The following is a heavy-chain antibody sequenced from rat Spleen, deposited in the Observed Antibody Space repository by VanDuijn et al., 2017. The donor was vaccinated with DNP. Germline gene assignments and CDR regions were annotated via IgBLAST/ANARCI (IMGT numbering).Heavy chain of an antibody. Sequence: EVQLQESGPGLVKPSQSLSLTCSVTGYSITSKYWAWIRKLPGDKMEWTGYIDYSGNTGYNPSLKSRISITRDTSNNQFFLQLKSVTTEATATYSCARGNDDYYPNWYFDFWGPGTKVTVSS. CDR2: IDYSGNT. CDR1: GYSITSKY. CDR3: ARGNDDYYPNWYFDF. V-gene: IGHV3-1*01. D-gene: IGHD1-12*03. J-gene: IGHJ1*01.